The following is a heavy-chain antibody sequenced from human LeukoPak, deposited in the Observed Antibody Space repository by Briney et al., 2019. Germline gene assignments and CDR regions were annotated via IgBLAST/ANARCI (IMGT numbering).Heavy chain of an antibody. D-gene: IGHD2-15*01. CDR1: GGSISSYY. CDR2: IYYSGST. J-gene: IGHJ4*02. Sequence: SETLSLTCTVSGGSISSYYWGWIRQPPGKGLEWIGSIYYSGSTYYNPSLKSRVTISVDTSKNQFSLKLSSVTAADTAVYYCARLYICSGGSCRGRYFDYWGQGTLVTVSS. V-gene: IGHV4-39*01. CDR3: ARLYICSGGSCRGRYFDY.